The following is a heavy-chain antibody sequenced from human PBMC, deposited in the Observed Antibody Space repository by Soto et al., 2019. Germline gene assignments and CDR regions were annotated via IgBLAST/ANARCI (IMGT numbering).Heavy chain of an antibody. D-gene: IGHD3-9*01. V-gene: IGHV4-4*07. CDR1: GDAINNSY. CDR2: IYSSGTT. Sequence: PSETLSLTCTVSGDAINNSYGIFIRQPSGKGLEWIGRIYSSGTTNLNPSLKTRVTMSADTSKNQLSLRLRSVTAADTAVYYCAKNDILTGLDLDWGQGTLVTVSS. J-gene: IGHJ4*02. CDR3: AKNDILTGLDLD.